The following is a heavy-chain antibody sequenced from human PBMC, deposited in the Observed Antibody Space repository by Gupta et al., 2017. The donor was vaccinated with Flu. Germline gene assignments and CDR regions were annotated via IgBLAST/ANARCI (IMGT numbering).Heavy chain of an antibody. CDR3: ARGAFRGNSGWSEDFDH. D-gene: IGHD5-12*01. CDR1: W. V-gene: IGHV3-7*01. J-gene: IGHJ4*02. Sequence: WMTWVRQAPGKGLEWVASINQDGKYQYYVDSLKGRFTISRDNAESALYLQMNSLRADDTAVYYCARGAFRGNSGWSEDFDHWGQGTLVTVSS. CDR2: INQDGKYQ.